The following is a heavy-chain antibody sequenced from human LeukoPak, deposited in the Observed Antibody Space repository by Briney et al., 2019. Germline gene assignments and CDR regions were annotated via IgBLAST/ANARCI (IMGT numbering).Heavy chain of an antibody. Sequence: ASETLSLTCTVSGGSISSYYWSWIRQPPGKGLEWIGYIYYSGSTNYNPSLKSRVTTSVDTSKNQFSLKLSSVTAAGPAVYYCARRAGYYYGSGSTRGVYSYCFDNWGEGNLVTVSS. D-gene: IGHD3-10*01. J-gene: IGHJ4*02. CDR3: ARRAGYYYGSGSTRGVYSYCFDN. V-gene: IGHV4-59*08. CDR1: GGSISSYY. CDR2: IYYSGST.